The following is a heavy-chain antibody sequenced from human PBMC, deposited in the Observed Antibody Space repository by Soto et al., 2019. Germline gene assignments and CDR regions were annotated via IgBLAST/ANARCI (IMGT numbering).Heavy chain of an antibody. D-gene: IGHD2-8*01. CDR1: GGSFSGYY. CDR2: INHSGST. V-gene: IGHV4-34*01. CDR3: ARGLRTNGSFFRV. Sequence: SETLSLTCAVYGGSFSGYYWNWIRQPPGKGLEWIGEINHSGSTNYNPSLKSRVTLSVDTSKNQFSLKLSSVTAADTAVYYCARGLRTNGSFFRVWGQGTLVTVSS. J-gene: IGHJ4*02.